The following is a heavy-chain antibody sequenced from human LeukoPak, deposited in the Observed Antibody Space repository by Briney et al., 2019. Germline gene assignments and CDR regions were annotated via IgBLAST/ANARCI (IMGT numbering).Heavy chain of an antibody. V-gene: IGHV1-18*01. CDR2: INTYSGNT. J-gene: IGHJ3*02. CDR3: ARDPGIVVGGAFDI. D-gene: IGHD2-15*01. Sequence: ASVKVSCKASGYTFTTYGISWVRQAPGHGLEWMGWINTYSGNTNYAQNLQGRVTMTTDTSTSTAYMELRSLRSDDTAVYYCARDPGIVVGGAFDIWGQGTMVTVSS. CDR1: GYTFTTYG.